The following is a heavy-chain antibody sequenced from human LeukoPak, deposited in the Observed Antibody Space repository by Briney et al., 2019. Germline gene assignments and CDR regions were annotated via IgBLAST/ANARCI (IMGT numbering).Heavy chain of an antibody. J-gene: IGHJ5*02. V-gene: IGHV4-34*01. CDR1: GGSSSGYY. Sequence: SETLSLTCAVYGGSSSGYYWNWIRQPPGKGLEWIGEINHSGSTNYNPSLKSRVTISVDTSKNQFSLKLSSVTAADTAVYYCARVIGSSWRVRWFDPWGQGTLVTVSS. D-gene: IGHD6-13*01. CDR3: ARVIGSSWRVRWFDP. CDR2: INHSGST.